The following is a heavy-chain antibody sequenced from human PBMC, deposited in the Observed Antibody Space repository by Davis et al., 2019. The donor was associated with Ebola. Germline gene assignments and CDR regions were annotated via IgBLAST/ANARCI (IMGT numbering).Heavy chain of an antibody. D-gene: IGHD6-6*01. CDR3: ATGSSARFYYYGMDV. CDR1: GGSFSGYY. Sequence: GSLRLPCAVYGGSFSGYYWPWLRQPPGKGLEWIGEMNPTRSTNYNPSLKSRVTISVDTSKNQFSLKVTSVTAADTAVYYCATGSSARFYYYGMDVWGQGTTVTVSS. J-gene: IGHJ6*02. CDR2: MNPTRST. V-gene: IGHV4-34*01.